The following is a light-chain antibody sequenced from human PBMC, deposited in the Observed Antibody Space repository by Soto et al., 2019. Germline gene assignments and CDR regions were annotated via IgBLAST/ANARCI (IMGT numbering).Light chain of an antibody. CDR3: QQYYSTPYT. J-gene: IGKJ2*01. CDR1: QSVLHSSHNENY. Sequence: DIVMTQSPDSLAVSLGERATIKSKSSQSVLHSSHNENYLVWYQQKPGQPPKLLIYWASTRESGVPDRFSGSGSGTDFTLTISSLQAEDVAVYYCQQYYSTPYTFGQGTKLEIK. CDR2: WAS. V-gene: IGKV4-1*01.